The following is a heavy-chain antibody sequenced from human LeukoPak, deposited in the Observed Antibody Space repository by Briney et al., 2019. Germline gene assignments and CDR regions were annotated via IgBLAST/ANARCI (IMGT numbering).Heavy chain of an antibody. CDR2: IYYSGST. J-gene: IGHJ4*02. CDR1: GGSISSSSYY. V-gene: IGHV4-39*07. CDR3: ARHAGTGLLDY. Sequence: SETLSLTCTVSGGSISSSSYYWGWIRQPPGKGLEWIGSIYYSGSTYYNPSLKSRVTISVDTSKNQFSLKLSSMTAADTAVYYCARHAGTGLLDYWGQGTLVTVSS. D-gene: IGHD6-13*01.